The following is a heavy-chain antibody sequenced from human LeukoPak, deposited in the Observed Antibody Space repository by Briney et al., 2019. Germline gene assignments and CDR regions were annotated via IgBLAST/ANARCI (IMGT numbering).Heavy chain of an antibody. CDR2: INPNSGGT. V-gene: IGHV1-2*06. CDR1: GYTFTGYY. J-gene: IGHJ4*02. Sequence: ASVKVSCKASGYTFTGYYMHWVRQAPGQGLEWMGRINPNSGGTNYAQKFQGRVTMTRDTSISTAYMELSRLRSDDTAVYYCARSPNWNYEREDFGYWGQGTLVIVSS. CDR3: ARSPNWNYEREDFGY. D-gene: IGHD1-7*01.